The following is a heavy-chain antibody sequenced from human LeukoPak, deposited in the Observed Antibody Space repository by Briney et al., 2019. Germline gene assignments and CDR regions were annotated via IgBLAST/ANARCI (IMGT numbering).Heavy chain of an antibody. CDR2: INHSGST. J-gene: IGHJ3*02. Sequence: PSETLSLTCAVYGGSFSGYYWSWLRQPPGKGLEWIGEINHSGSTNYNPSLKSRVTISVDTSKNQFSLKLSSVTAADTAVYYCATLWFGELLFPRAFDIWGQGTMVTVSS. CDR3: ATLWFGELLFPRAFDI. V-gene: IGHV4-34*01. D-gene: IGHD3-10*01. CDR1: GGSFSGYY.